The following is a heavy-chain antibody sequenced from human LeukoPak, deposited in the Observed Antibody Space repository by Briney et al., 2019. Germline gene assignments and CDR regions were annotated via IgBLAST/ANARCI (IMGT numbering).Heavy chain of an antibody. J-gene: IGHJ3*02. D-gene: IGHD2-15*01. CDR2: ISRTGSTT. Sequence: SGGSLRLSCAASGFTFSNYFMHWVRQAPGKGLEYFSAISRTGSTTYYTNSVKGRFTISRDNPKNTLYLQMGGLRAEDMAVYYCATSRYCSGGDCYSLAFDIWGQGTMVTVSS. CDR3: ATSRYCSGGDCYSLAFDI. V-gene: IGHV3-64*01. CDR1: GFTFSNYF.